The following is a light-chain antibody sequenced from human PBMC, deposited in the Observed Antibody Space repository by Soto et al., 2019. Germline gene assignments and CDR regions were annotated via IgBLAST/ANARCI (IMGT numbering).Light chain of an antibody. CDR2: AAS. CDR3: QQYNIYPLT. Sequence: DVQMTQSPSSLSASVGDRVTITCRASQDIKDWLAWYQQKPAKAPKSLISAASNLQPGAPSRFIGSGSGTEFTLTITSLQPEDSATYYCQQYNIYPLTFGGGTKVEIK. V-gene: IGKV1D-16*01. J-gene: IGKJ4*02. CDR1: QDIKDW.